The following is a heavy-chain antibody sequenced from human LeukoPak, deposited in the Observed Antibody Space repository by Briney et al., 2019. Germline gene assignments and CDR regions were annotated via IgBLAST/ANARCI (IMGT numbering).Heavy chain of an antibody. D-gene: IGHD6-13*01. V-gene: IGHV4-39*07. CDR1: GGSISSSSYY. CDR2: IYYGGST. Sequence: SETLSLTCTVSGGSISSSSYYWGWIRQPPGKGLEWIGSIYYGGSTYSNPSLKSRVTISVDTSKNQFSLRLSSVTAADTAVYYCARDASSSVQDYFDYWGQGTLVTVSS. CDR3: ARDASSSVQDYFDY. J-gene: IGHJ4*02.